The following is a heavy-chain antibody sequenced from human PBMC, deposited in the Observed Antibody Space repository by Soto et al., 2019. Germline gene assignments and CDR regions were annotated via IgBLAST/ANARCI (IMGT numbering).Heavy chain of an antibody. Sequence: PSETLSLTCTVSGGSISSGGYYGSWIHQHPGKGLEWIGYIYYSGSTYYNPSLKSRVTISVDPSKNQFSLKLSSVTAADTTVYNFLRSLLGYGSSPSCYLFDYWGQGTPVPGSP. CDR2: IYYSGST. J-gene: IGHJ4*02. CDR1: GGSISSGGYY. CDR3: LRSLLGYGSSPSCYLFDY. D-gene: IGHD2-2*01. V-gene: IGHV4-31*03.